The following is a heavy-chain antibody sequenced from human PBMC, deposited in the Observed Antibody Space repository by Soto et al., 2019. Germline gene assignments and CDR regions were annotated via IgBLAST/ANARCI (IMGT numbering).Heavy chain of an antibody. CDR1: GVTFSNAC. CDR2: IKSKTDGGTT. D-gene: IGHD3-10*01. J-gene: IGHJ4*02. Sequence: GGSLRLSCAASGVTFSNACMSWVRQAPGKGLEWVGRIKSKTDGGTTDYAAPVKGRFTISRDDSKHTLYLQMNSLKTEDTAVYYGMLSGSYTSIVGWDQRPLVTVSS. V-gene: IGHV3-15*01. CDR3: MLSGSYTSIVG.